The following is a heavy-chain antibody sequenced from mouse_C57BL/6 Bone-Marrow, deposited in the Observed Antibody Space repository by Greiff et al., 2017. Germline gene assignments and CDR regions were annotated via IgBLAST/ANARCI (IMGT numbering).Heavy chain of an antibody. CDR2: ISSGGSYT. Sequence: EVKLMESGGDLVKPGGSLKLSCAASGFTFSSYGMSWVRQTPDKRLEWVATISSGGSYTYYPDSVKGRFTISRDNAKNTLYLQMSSLKSEDTAMXYCARPGYYYGSSLAWFAYWGQGTLVTVSA. J-gene: IGHJ3*01. CDR3: ARPGYYYGSSLAWFAY. CDR1: GFTFSSYG. V-gene: IGHV5-6*01. D-gene: IGHD1-1*01.